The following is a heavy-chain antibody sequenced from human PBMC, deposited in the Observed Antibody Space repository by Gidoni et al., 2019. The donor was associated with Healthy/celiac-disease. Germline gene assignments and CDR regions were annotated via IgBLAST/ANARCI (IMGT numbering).Heavy chain of an antibody. V-gene: IGHV1-2*02. Sequence: QVQLVQSGAEVKKPGASVKVSCKASGYTFTGYYMHWVRQAPGQGLEWMGWINPNSGGTNYAQKFQGRVTMTRDTSISTAYMELSRLRSDDTAVYYCARVSVVPGSYPKPNYYYYYMDVWGKGTTVTVSS. J-gene: IGHJ6*03. CDR3: ARVSVVPGSYPKPNYYYYYMDV. D-gene: IGHD3-10*01. CDR1: GYTFTGYY. CDR2: INPNSGGT.